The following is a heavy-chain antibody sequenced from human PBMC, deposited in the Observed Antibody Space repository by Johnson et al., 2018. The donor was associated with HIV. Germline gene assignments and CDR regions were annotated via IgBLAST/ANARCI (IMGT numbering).Heavy chain of an antibody. Sequence: VQLVESGGGLVQPGRSLRLSCVASGFTVSNNYMSWVRQAPGKGLEWVSVIYSGGSIYFADSVKGRFTISRDNSKNTLYLQMNSLRAEDTAVYYCARACRDGYTCDAFDIWGQGTMVTVSS. CDR1: GFTVSNNY. V-gene: IGHV3-66*01. D-gene: IGHD5-24*01. CDR2: IYSGGSI. J-gene: IGHJ3*02. CDR3: ARACRDGYTCDAFDI.